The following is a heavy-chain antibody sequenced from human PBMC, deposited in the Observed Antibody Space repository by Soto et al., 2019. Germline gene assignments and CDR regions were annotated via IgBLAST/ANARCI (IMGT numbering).Heavy chain of an antibody. J-gene: IGHJ4*02. V-gene: IGHV3-30-3*01. Sequence: GGSLRLSCAASGFTFSSYAMHWVRQAPVNGLEFVAVISYYLSNKYYADSVKGRFTISRYNSKNTLYLQMNSLRAEYTALYYCARDSGYRYGTIDYWGQGTMVTVSS. CDR3: ARDSGYRYGTIDY. CDR1: GFTFSSYA. D-gene: IGHD5-18*01. CDR2: ISYYLSNK.